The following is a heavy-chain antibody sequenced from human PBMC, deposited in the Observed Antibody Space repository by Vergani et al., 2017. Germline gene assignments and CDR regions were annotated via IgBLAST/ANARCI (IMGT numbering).Heavy chain of an antibody. CDR3: ASLYDFWSGFDP. CDR2: IYTSGST. V-gene: IGHV4-4*09. Sequence: QVQLQESGPGLVKPSETLSLTCTVSGGSISSYYWSWIRQPPGKGLEWIGYIYTSGSTNYNPSLKIRVTISVDTSTNQFSLKLSSVTAADTAVYYCASLYDFWSGFDPWGQGTLVTVSS. D-gene: IGHD3-3*01. J-gene: IGHJ5*02. CDR1: GGSISSYY.